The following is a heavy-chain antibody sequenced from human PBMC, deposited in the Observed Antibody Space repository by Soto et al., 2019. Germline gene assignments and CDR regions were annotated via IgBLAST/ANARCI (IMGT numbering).Heavy chain of an antibody. J-gene: IGHJ4*02. V-gene: IGHV3-7*03. D-gene: IGHD3-3*01. Sequence: VGSLRLSCTAAGFTFSTYWMTWVRQAPGKGLEWVANVNQDGSEKYYGDSVKGRFNVSSDTTKNSLNLQPNSLRAEETSVYYCARAPQYSDFCSGLYRSEDLKLYFDYWGQGTLVTVSS. CDR2: VNQDGSEK. CDR3: ARAPQYSDFCSGLYRSEDLKLYFDY. CDR1: GFTFSTYW.